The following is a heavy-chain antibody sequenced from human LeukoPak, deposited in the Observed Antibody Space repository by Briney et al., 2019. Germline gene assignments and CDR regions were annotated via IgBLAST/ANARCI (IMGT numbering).Heavy chain of an antibody. CDR3: ARDGPWFGEFFDY. J-gene: IGHJ4*02. Sequence: GGSLRLSCAASGFTFSNYWMSWVRQAPGKGLEWVANIKADGSTKNYMDSMKGRFTISGDNAKNSLYLQMNSLRAEDTAVYFCARDGPWFGEFFDYWGQGTLVTVSS. CDR1: GFTFSNYW. V-gene: IGHV3-7*01. CDR2: IKADGSTK. D-gene: IGHD3-10*01.